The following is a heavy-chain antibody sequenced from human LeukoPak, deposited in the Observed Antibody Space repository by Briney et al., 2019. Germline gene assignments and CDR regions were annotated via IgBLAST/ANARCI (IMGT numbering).Heavy chain of an antibody. V-gene: IGHV4-39*07. D-gene: IGHD3-9*01. J-gene: IGHJ4*02. CDR1: GGSISSSSYY. CDR3: ARRPVLRYFDWLIDY. Sequence: SGTLSLTCTVSGGSISSSSYYWGWIRQPPGKGLEWIGEIYHSGSTNYNPSLKSRVTISVDKSKNQFSLKLSSVTAADTAVYYCARRPVLRYFDWLIDYWGQGTLVTVSS. CDR2: IYHSGST.